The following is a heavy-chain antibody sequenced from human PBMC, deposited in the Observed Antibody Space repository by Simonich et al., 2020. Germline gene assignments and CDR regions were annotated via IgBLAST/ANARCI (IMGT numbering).Heavy chain of an antibody. CDR1: GGSISISGCY. CDR2: IYYSGST. V-gene: IGHV4-39*01. J-gene: IGHJ3*02. D-gene: IGHD6-13*01. CDR3: ARHAGFAFDI. Sequence: QLQLQESGPVLVKPSETLSLTCTVSGGSISISGCYWGLIRHPPGKGLGWFGSIYYSGSTYYNPSLKSRVTISVDTSKNQFSLKLSSVTAADTAVYYCARHAGFAFDIWGQGTMVTVSS.